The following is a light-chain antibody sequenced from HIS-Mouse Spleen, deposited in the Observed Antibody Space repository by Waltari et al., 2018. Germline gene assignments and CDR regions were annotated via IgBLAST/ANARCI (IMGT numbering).Light chain of an antibody. CDR1: PGPFSTCYA. Sequence: QTVVTQEPSFSVSPGGTVTLTCCLSPGPFSTCYAPSWYQQTPGQAPRTLIYSTNTRSSGVPDRFSGSILGNKAALTITGAQADDESDYYCVLYMGSGIWVFGGGTKLTVL. CDR2: STN. CDR3: VLYMGSGIWV. V-gene: IGLV8-61*01. J-gene: IGLJ3*02.